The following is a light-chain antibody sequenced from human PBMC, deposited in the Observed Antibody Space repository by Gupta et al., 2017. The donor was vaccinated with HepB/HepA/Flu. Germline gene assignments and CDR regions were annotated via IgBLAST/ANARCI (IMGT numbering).Light chain of an antibody. CDR3: ISDTVTNAVV. CDR2: DVN. J-gene: IGLJ2*01. V-gene: IGLV2-14*03. Sequence: QSALTQPASVSGSPGQSITISCTGTSSDVGGHNSVSWYQQPPGKAPKLMIYDVNNRPAGVASRFSGSEAGYTASLTISGLQGEDEADYYCISDTVTNAVVFGGGTTLTVL. CDR1: SSDVGGHNS.